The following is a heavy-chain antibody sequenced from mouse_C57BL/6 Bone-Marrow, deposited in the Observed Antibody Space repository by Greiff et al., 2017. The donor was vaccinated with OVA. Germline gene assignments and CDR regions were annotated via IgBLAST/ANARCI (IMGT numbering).Heavy chain of an antibody. D-gene: IGHD1-1*01. CDR2: ISSGGDYI. V-gene: IGHV5-9-1*02. J-gene: IGHJ1*03. CDR1: GFTFSSYA. Sequence: EVMLVESGEGLVKPGGSLKLSCAASGFTFSSYAMSWVRQTPEKRLEWVAYISSGGDYIYYADTEKGRFTISRDNARNTLYLQMSSLKSEDTAMYYWTREDYYGSSYGYFDVWGTGTTVTVSS. CDR3: TREDYYGSSYGYFDV.